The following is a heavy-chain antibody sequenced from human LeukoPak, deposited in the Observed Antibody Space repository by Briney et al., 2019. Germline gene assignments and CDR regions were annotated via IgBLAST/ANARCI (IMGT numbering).Heavy chain of an antibody. V-gene: IGHV3-23*01. J-gene: IGHJ4*02. CDR2: ISGSGGST. D-gene: IGHD3-22*01. Sequence: GGSLRLSCAASGYTVSNYFMSWVRQAPGKGLEWVSGISGSGGSTYYADSVKGRFTISRDNSKNTLYLQMNSLRAEDTAVYYCAKDPKTYYYDSSGSSDWGQGTLVTVSS. CDR1: GYTVSNYF. CDR3: AKDPKTYYYDSSGSSD.